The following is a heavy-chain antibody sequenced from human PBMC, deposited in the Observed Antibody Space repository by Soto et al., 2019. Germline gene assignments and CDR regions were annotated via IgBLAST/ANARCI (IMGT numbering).Heavy chain of an antibody. Sequence: PSETLSLTCTVSGGSISSGDYYWSWIRQPPGKGLEWIGYIYYSGSTYYNPSLKSRVTISVDTSKNQFSLKLSSVTAADTAVYYCARVDDSSGYYYGGIDYWGQGTLVTVSS. V-gene: IGHV4-30-4*01. D-gene: IGHD3-22*01. CDR2: IYYSGST. CDR1: GGSISSGDYY. CDR3: ARVDDSSGYYYGGIDY. J-gene: IGHJ4*02.